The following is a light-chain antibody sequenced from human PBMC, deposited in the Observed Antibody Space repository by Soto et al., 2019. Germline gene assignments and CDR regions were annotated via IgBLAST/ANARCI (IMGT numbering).Light chain of an antibody. CDR2: GNS. Sequence: QSVLTQPPSVSGAPGQRVTISCSGSSANIGAGYDVHWYQQLPGTAPKLLIYGNSNRPSGVPDRFSGSKSGTSASLAITGLQTEDEADYYCQSYERSLSARVFGGGTKVTVL. J-gene: IGLJ3*02. V-gene: IGLV1-40*01. CDR3: QSYERSLSARV. CDR1: SANIGAGYD.